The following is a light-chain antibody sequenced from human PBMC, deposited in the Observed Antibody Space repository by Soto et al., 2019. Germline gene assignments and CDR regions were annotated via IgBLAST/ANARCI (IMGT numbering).Light chain of an antibody. CDR3: QQRYSWLRM. Sequence: FVVTQSPDTLSLSPGETATLSCRASQSVSSSVAWYQHKPGQSPRLVVYSGYKRSPGIPARFSGSGSGTDFTLTISSLESDDFAIYYCQQRYSWLRMFGPGTKVDIK. CDR2: SGY. CDR1: QSVSSS. V-gene: IGKV3-11*01. J-gene: IGKJ1*01.